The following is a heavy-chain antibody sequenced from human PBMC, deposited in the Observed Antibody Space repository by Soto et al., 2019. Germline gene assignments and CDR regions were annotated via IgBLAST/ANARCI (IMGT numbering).Heavy chain of an antibody. V-gene: IGHV1-69*01. CDR1: GDSFTNYA. CDR2: IILALGTP. CDR3: AGGRIVVAGSSAYYGMDV. D-gene: IGHD6-19*01. J-gene: IGHJ6*02. Sequence: QVLLVQSGAEMKQPGSSVSVSCRASGDSFTNYAFTWVRQAPGQGPEWLGGIILALGTPHYSQRFQGRLTITADESSSTVYMELGSLRLDDTAVYYCAGGRIVVAGSSAYYGMDVWGQGTTVTVSS.